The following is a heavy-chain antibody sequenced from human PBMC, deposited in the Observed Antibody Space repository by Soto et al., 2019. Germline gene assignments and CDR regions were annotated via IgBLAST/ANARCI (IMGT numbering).Heavy chain of an antibody. J-gene: IGHJ5*02. D-gene: IGHD3-22*01. CDR1: GFTFSSYG. CDR3: ARDKGGSGYYGWFDP. CDR2: IWDDGSNK. Sequence: QVQLVESGGGVVQPGRSLRLSCAASGFTFSSYGMHWVRQAPGKGLEWVAVIWDDGSNKYYADSVKGRFTISRDNSKNTLYLQMNSLRAEDTAVYYCARDKGGSGYYGWFDPWSQGTLVTVSS. V-gene: IGHV3-33*01.